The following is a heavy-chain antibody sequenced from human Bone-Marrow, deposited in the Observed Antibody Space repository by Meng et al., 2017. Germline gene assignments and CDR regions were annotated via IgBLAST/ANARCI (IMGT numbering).Heavy chain of an antibody. V-gene: IGHV3-30*04. D-gene: IGHD5-12*01. CDR2: ISYDGSNK. J-gene: IGHJ4*02. CDR1: GFTFSSYA. Sequence: GESLKISCAASGFTFSSYAMHWARQAPGKGLEWVAVISYDGSNKYYADSVKGRFTISRDNSKNTLYLQMNSLRAEDTAVYYCARDYGGYDYSPDYWGQGTLVTVSS. CDR3: ARDYGGYDYSPDY.